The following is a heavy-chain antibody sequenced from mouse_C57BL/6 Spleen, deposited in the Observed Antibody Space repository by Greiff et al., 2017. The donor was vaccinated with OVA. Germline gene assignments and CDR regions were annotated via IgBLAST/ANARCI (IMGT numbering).Heavy chain of an antibody. J-gene: IGHJ1*03. CDR1: GYAFSSSW. CDR3: ANTHYGSIGWYFDV. D-gene: IGHD1-1*01. CDR2: IYPGDGDT. Sequence: QVQLQQSGPELVKPGASVKISCKASGYAFSSSWMNWVKQRPGKGLEWIGRIYPGDGDTNYNGKFKGKATLTADKSSSTAYMQLSSLTSEDSAVYFCANTHYGSIGWYFDVWGTGTTVTVSS. V-gene: IGHV1-82*01.